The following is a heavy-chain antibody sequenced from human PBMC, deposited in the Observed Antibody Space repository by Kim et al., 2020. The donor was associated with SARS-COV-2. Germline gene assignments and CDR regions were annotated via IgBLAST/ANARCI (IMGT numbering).Heavy chain of an antibody. CDR3: AKGHMTMVTAPDY. D-gene: IGHD4-17*01. J-gene: IGHJ4*02. Sequence: GGSLRLSCAASGFTFSSYTMTWVRQAPGKGLEWVSRIRGNGGNTYYADSVKGRFTISRDNSKNMVFLQMNSPRAEDTAIYYCAKGHMTMVTAPDYWGQGT. CDR2: IRGNGGNT. CDR1: GFTFSSYT. V-gene: IGHV3-23*01.